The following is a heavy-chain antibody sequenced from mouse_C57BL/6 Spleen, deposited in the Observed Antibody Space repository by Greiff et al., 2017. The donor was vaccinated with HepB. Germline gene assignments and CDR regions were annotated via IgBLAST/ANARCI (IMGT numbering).Heavy chain of an antibody. CDR3: ARHEDLGYAMDY. CDR1: GYTFTEYT. V-gene: IGHV1-62-2*01. J-gene: IGHJ4*01. CDR2: FYPGSGSI. Sequence: VQRVESGAELVKPGASVKLSCKASGYTFTEYTIHWVKQRSGQGLEWIGWFYPGSGSIKYNEKFKDKATLTADKSSSTVYMELSRLTSEDSAVYFCARHEDLGYAMDYWGQGTSVTVSS. D-gene: IGHD4-1*01.